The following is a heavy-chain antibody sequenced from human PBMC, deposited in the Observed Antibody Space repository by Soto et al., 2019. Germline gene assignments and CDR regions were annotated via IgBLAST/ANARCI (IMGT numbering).Heavy chain of an antibody. CDR3: VYRPPGLTIHY. CDR2: IYWDDDK. Sequence: QITLKESGPTLVKPTQTLTLTCTFSGFSLSTSGVGVGWIRQPPGKALEWLTLIYWDDDKRYSPFLQSRLTITKDTSRNQVVLTMTNMDPVDTATYYCVYRPPGLTIHYWGQGTLVTVSS. D-gene: IGHD3-16*01. V-gene: IGHV2-5*02. J-gene: IGHJ4*02. CDR1: GFSLSTSGVG.